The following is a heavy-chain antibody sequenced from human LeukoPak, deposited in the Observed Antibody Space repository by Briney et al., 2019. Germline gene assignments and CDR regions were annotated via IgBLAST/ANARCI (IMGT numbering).Heavy chain of an antibody. J-gene: IGHJ3*02. Sequence: SETLSLTCAVYGGSFSGYYWSWIRQPPGKGLEWIGEINHSGSTNYNPSLKSRVTISVDTSKNQFSLKLSSVTAADTAVYYCARARRDGYTGAFDIWGQGTMVTVSS. CDR3: ARARRDGYTGAFDI. D-gene: IGHD5-24*01. V-gene: IGHV4-34*01. CDR1: GGSFSGYY. CDR2: INHSGST.